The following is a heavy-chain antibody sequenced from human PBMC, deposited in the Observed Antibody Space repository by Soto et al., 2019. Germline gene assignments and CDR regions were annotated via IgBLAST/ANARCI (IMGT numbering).Heavy chain of an antibody. CDR3: ARGRLTPDIVVVVAATPLIAEYFQH. D-gene: IGHD2-15*01. J-gene: IGHJ1*01. V-gene: IGHV4-34*01. Sequence: PSETLSLTCAVYGGSFSGYYWSWIRQPPGKGLEWIGEINHSGSTNYNPSLKSRVTISVDTSKNQFSLKLSSVTAADTAVYYCARGRLTPDIVVVVAATPLIAEYFQHWGQGTLVTV. CDR1: GGSFSGYY. CDR2: INHSGST.